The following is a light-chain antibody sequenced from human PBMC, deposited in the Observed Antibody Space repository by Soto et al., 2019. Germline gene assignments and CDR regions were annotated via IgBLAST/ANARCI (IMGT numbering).Light chain of an antibody. Sequence: DIQMTQSPSTLSASVGDRVTITCRASQSISTWLAWYQQKPGKAPKVLIYDASSLESGVPSRFSGSGSGTEFTLTIISLQPDDSETYYCQQYNRHSWTFGQGTKGDIK. CDR2: DAS. CDR1: QSISTW. J-gene: IGKJ1*01. CDR3: QQYNRHSWT. V-gene: IGKV1-5*01.